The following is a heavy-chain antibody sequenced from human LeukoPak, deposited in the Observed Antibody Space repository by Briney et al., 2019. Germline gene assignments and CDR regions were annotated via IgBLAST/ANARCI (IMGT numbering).Heavy chain of an antibody. D-gene: IGHD3-9*01. Sequence: PGGSLRLSCAASGFTFSSYAMSWVRQAPGKGLEWVSAISGSGGSTYYADSVKGRFTISRDNSKNTLYLQMNGLRAEDTAVYYCAKDRAILGYDILTGFDYWGQGTLVTVSS. CDR1: GFTFSSYA. CDR3: AKDRAILGYDILTGFDY. V-gene: IGHV3-23*01. CDR2: ISGSGGST. J-gene: IGHJ4*02.